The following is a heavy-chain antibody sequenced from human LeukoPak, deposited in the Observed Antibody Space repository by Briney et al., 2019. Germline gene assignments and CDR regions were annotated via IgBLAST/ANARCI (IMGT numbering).Heavy chain of an antibody. CDR3: ARQEDALDY. Sequence: SETLSLTCTVSGGSISSSYYYWGWIRQPPGKGLEWIGSIYYSGSTYYNPSLKSRVTISVDTSKNQFSLKLSSVTAADTAVYYCARQEDALDYWGQGTLVTVSS. CDR2: IYYSGST. CDR1: GGSISSSYYY. J-gene: IGHJ4*02. V-gene: IGHV4-39*01.